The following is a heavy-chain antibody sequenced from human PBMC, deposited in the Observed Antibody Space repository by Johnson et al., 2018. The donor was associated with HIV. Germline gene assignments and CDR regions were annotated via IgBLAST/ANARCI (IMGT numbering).Heavy chain of an antibody. J-gene: IGHJ3*02. V-gene: IGHV3-13*01. D-gene: IGHD2-8*01. Sequence: VQLMESGGGLVQPGGSLRLSCAASGFTFSSYDMHWVRQATGKGLEWVSAIGTAGDTYYPGSVKGRFTISRENAKNSLYLQMNSLRAGDTAVYYCARLRRMGAFDIWGQGTMVTVSS. CDR1: GFTFSSYD. CDR3: ARLRRMGAFDI. CDR2: IGTAGDT.